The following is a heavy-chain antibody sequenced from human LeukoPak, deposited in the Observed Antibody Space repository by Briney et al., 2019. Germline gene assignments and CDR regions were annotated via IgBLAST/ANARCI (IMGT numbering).Heavy chain of an antibody. CDR2: IIPIFGTA. Sequence: ASVKVSCKASGGTFSSYAISWVRQAPGQGLEWMGGIIPIFGTANYAQKFQGRVTITADESTSTAYMEPSSLRSEDTAVYYCARGGGSYFSIPFDYWGQGTLVTVSS. D-gene: IGHD1-26*01. CDR1: GGTFSSYA. J-gene: IGHJ4*02. CDR3: ARGGGSYFSIPFDY. V-gene: IGHV1-69*13.